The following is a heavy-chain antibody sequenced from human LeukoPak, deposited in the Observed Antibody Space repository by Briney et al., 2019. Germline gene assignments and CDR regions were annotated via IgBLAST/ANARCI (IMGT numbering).Heavy chain of an antibody. CDR2: ISGHNGNT. J-gene: IGHJ4*02. Sequence: ASVKVSCKTSGYIFTSYGISWVRQAPGQGPEWMGWISGHNGNTNFAQKFQARVTMTIDTSSSTAHMDLGSLRSDDTAVYYCTRDHYGRGVFDYWGQGTLVTVSS. CDR1: GYIFTSYG. D-gene: IGHD3-10*01. V-gene: IGHV1-18*01. CDR3: TRDHYGRGVFDY.